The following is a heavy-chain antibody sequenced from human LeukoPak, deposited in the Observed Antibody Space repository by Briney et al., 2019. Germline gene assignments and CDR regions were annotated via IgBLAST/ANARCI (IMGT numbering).Heavy chain of an antibody. V-gene: IGHV3-9*01. CDR2: ISWNSGSI. J-gene: IGHJ6*02. D-gene: IGHD2-2*01. CDR1: GFTFDDYA. Sequence: PGRSLRLSCAASGFTFDDYAMHWVRQAPGKGLEWVSGISWNSGSIGYADSVKGRFTISRDNAKNSLYLQMNSLGAEDTALYYCAKDSSPRLGGRSSTSCPGGMDVWGQGTTVTVSS. CDR3: AKDSSPRLGGRSSTSCPGGMDV.